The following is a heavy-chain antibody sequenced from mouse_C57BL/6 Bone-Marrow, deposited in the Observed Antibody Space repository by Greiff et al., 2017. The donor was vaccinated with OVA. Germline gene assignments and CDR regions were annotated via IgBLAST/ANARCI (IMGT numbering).Heavy chain of an antibody. CDR3: TGCREWFAY. J-gene: IGHJ3*01. D-gene: IGHD6-1*01. CDR2: IRLKSDNYAT. V-gene: IGHV6-3*01. Sequence: EVQLVESGGGLVQPGGSMKLSCVASGFTFSNYWMNWVRQSPEKGLEWVAQIRLKSDNYATHYAESVKGRFTISRDDSKSSVYLQMNNLRAEDTGIYYCTGCREWFAYWGQGTLVTVSA. CDR1: GFTFSNYW.